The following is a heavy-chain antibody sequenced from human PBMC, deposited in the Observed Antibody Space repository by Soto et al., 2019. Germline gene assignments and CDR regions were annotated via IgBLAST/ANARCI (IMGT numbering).Heavy chain of an antibody. D-gene: IGHD2-2*01. CDR3: ARGGGGIVVVPAAIPKGIFFYFDY. CDR1: GGSISSYY. J-gene: IGHJ4*02. V-gene: IGHV4-59*01. CDR2: IYYSGST. Sequence: SETLSLTCTVSGGSISSYYWSWIRQPPGKGLEWIGYIYYSGSTNYNPSLKSRVTISVDTSKNQFSLKLSSVTAADTAVYYCARGGGGIVVVPAAIPKGIFFYFDYWGQGTLVTVSS.